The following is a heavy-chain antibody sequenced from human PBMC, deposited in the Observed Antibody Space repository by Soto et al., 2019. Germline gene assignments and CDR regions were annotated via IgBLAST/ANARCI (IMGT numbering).Heavy chain of an antibody. D-gene: IGHD2-2*01. CDR2: ISGTDGST. J-gene: IGHJ4*02. Sequence: GGSLRLSCAASGFTFRTYDMSWVRQAPGKGLEWVSGISGTDGSTSYIDSVKGRFTISRDDSENTLYLQMNSLRAEDTAVYYCAKRACSTASCSYFDYWGQGTLVTVSS. CDR1: GFTFRTYD. CDR3: AKRACSTASCSYFDY. V-gene: IGHV3-23*01.